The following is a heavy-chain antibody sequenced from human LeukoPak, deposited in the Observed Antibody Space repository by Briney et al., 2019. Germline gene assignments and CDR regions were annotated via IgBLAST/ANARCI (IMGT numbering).Heavy chain of an antibody. CDR2: ISGSGGST. J-gene: IGHJ4*02. V-gene: IGHV3-23*01. D-gene: IGHD5-18*01. CDR1: GSTFSSYA. Sequence: PGGSLRLSCAASGSTFSSYAMSWVRQAPGKGLEWVSAISGSGGSTYYADSVKGRFTISRDNAKNTLYLQMNSLRAEDTAVYYCARDGYSFGHDFDYWGQGTLVTVSS. CDR3: ARDGYSFGHDFDY.